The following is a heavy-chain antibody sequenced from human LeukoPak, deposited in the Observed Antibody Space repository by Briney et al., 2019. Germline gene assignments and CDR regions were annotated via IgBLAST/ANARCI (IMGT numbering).Heavy chain of an antibody. Sequence: GGSLRLSCAASGFTFSSYWMHWVRQAPGKGLVWVSRINSDGSSTSYADSVKGRFTVSRDNAKNTLYLQMNSLRAEDTAVYYCARDGVWESVVVFISWGQGTLVTVSS. CDR3: ARDGVWESVVVFIS. CDR2: INSDGSST. J-gene: IGHJ5*02. CDR1: GFTFSSYW. D-gene: IGHD2-21*01. V-gene: IGHV3-74*01.